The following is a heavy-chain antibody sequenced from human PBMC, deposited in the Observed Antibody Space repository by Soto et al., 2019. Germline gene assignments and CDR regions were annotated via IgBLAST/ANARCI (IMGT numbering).Heavy chain of an antibody. J-gene: IGHJ5*02. CDR3: ARGPPTYYDFWSGTNWFDP. Sequence: QVQLVQSGAEVKKPGSSVKVSCKASGGTFSSYAISWVRQAPGQGLEWMGGIIPISGTANYAQKFQGRVTITADESTSTAYMELSSLRSEDTAVYYCARGPPTYYDFWSGTNWFDPWGQGTLVTVSS. CDR2: IIPISGTA. D-gene: IGHD3-3*01. CDR1: GGTFSSYA. V-gene: IGHV1-69*01.